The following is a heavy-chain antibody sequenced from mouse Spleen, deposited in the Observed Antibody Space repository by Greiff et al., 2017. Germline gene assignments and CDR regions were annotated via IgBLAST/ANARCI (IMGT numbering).Heavy chain of an antibody. D-gene: IGHD1-1*01. CDR2: INPSSGYT. J-gene: IGHJ2*01. CDR1: GYTFTSYT. V-gene: IGHV1-4*01. Sequence: QVQLQQSGAELARPGASVKMSCKASGYTFTSYTMHWVKQRPGQGLEWIGYINPSSGYTKYNQKFKDKATLTADKSSSTAYMQLSSLTSEDSAVYYCARYYDGSYDGYYFDYWGQGTTLTVSS. CDR3: ARYYDGSYDGYYFDY.